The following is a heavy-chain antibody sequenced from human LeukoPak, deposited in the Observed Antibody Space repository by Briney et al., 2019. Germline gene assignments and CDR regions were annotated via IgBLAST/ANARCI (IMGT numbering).Heavy chain of an antibody. CDR1: GFTFSTYA. CDR2: ISGSGDRT. D-gene: IGHD4/OR15-4a*01. Sequence: PGGSLRLSCAASGFTFSTYAMSWVRQAPGKGLEWVSEISGSGDRTYYADSVKGRFTISRDNSKNTLYLQMNSLRAEDTAVYYCARRAGAYSHPYDYWGQGTLVTVSS. V-gene: IGHV3-23*01. CDR3: ARRAGAYSHPYDY. J-gene: IGHJ4*02.